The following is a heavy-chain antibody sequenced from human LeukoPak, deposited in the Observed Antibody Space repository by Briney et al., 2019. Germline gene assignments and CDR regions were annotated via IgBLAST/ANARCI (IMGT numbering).Heavy chain of an antibody. D-gene: IGHD3-10*01. V-gene: IGHV4-59*01. CDR3: GSTNYNPSLKSRVTISVDTSKNQFSLKLSSVTAADTAVYYCARAWRVGSGGYYYDFDD. CDR1: GGSISSYY. CDR2: IYCSEST. J-gene: IGHJ4*02. Sequence: ASETLSLTCTVSGGSISSYYWSWIRQPPGKGLEGIGYIYCSESTNYNHSLNSRTTITVTTSNTQFSLKLSPGTAADTADYYCGSTNYNPSLKSRVTISVDTSKNQFSLKLSSVTAADTAVYYCARAWRVGSGGYYYDFDDWGQGTLVTVSS.